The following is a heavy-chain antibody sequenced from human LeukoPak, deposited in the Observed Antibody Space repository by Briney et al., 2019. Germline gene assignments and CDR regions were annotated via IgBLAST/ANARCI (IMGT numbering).Heavy chain of an antibody. Sequence: PSETLSLTRTVSVGSISWTSYYWGWIRQPPGKGLELIGSFYYNGRTYYSPSLKRRATISAETSKNQFSLKLSSVTAADTAVFYCVRHGMATIINWGQGTLVTVSS. CDR3: VRHGMATIIN. CDR2: FYYNGRT. CDR1: VGSISWTSYY. V-gene: IGHV4-39*01. J-gene: IGHJ4*02. D-gene: IGHD5-24*01.